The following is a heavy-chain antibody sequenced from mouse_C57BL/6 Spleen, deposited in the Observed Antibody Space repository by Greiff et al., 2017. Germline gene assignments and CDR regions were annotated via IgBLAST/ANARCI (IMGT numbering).Heavy chain of an antibody. CDR1: GFTFTDYY. J-gene: IGHJ2*01. V-gene: IGHV7-3*01. D-gene: IGHD2-14*01. Sequence: EVMLVESGGGLVQPGGSLRLSCAASGFTFTDYYMSWVRQPPGKALEWLGFIRNKANGFTTEYSASVKVRFTISRGKSQSILHLQMTALGAEDSTTYYCSRWRYSRYALYYFDYWGEGTTLTVSS. CDR2: IRNKANGFTT. CDR3: SRWRYSRYALYYFDY.